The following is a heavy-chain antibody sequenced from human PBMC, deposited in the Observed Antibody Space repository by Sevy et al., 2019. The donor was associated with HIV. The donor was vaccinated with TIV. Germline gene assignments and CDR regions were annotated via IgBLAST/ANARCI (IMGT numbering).Heavy chain of an antibody. D-gene: IGHD3-16*01. J-gene: IGHJ4*02. V-gene: IGHV3-48*02. Sequence: GGSLRLSCAASGFTFSSYIMNWVRQAPGKGLEWVSYTSSSSSSIKYADSVRGRFTISRDNAKNSLYLQMNRLRDEDTAVYYGAEDWRYDRLDYWGQGTLVTVSS. CDR1: GFTFSSYI. CDR2: TSSSSSSI. CDR3: AEDWRYDRLDY.